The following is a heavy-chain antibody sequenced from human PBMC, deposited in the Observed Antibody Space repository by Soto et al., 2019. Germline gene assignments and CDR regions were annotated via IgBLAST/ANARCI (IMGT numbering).Heavy chain of an antibody. CDR3: AHTYPPYYRDSSGYYTRLEYFQH. CDR1: GFSLSTTGVA. D-gene: IGHD3-22*01. V-gene: IGHV2-5*02. Sequence: QITLKESGPTLVKPTQPLTLTCTFSGFSLSTTGVAVGWIRQPPGKALEWLATIYWDDDKRYSPSLHSRLAITRDTSKNQVVLTVTNMDPVDTATYYCAHTYPPYYRDSSGYYTRLEYFQHWGQGTLVTVSS. CDR2: IYWDDDK. J-gene: IGHJ1*01.